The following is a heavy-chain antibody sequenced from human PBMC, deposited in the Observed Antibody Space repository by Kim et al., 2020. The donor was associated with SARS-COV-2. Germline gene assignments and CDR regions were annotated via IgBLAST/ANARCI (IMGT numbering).Heavy chain of an antibody. V-gene: IGHV3-53*01. Sequence: TYYADSVKCRFTISRDNSKNTLYLQMNSLRAEDTAVYYCARDFEWEILGYWGQGTLVTVSS. J-gene: IGHJ4*02. CDR3: ARDFEWEILGY. D-gene: IGHD1-26*01. CDR2: T.